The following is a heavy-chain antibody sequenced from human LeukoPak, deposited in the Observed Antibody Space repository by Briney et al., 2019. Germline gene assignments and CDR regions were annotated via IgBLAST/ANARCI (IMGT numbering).Heavy chain of an antibody. V-gene: IGHV3-13*04. Sequence: PGGSLRLSCAASGFTFSSSDMHWVRQATGKGLEWVSGIDTGGDTDSPGSVKGRFTISRENAKNSLCLQMNSLRAGDTAVYYCARVSPYGMDVWGQGITVTVSS. CDR3: ARVSPYGMDV. CDR2: IDTGGDT. CDR1: GFTFSSSD. J-gene: IGHJ6*02.